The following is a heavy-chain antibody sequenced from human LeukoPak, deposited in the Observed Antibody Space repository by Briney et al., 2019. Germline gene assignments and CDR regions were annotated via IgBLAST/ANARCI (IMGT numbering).Heavy chain of an antibody. CDR2: ISGSGGST. CDR1: GFTFSSYA. Sequence: GGSLRLSCAASGFTFSSYAMSWVRQAPGKGLEWVSAISGSGGSTYYADSVKGRFTISRDNSKNTLYLQMNSLRAEGTAVYYCAKAAASGPYYGMDVWGQGTTVTVSS. D-gene: IGHD6-25*01. V-gene: IGHV3-23*01. CDR3: AKAAASGPYYGMDV. J-gene: IGHJ6*02.